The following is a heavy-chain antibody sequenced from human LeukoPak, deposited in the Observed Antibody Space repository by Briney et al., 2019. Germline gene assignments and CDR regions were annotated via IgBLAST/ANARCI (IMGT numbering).Heavy chain of an antibody. V-gene: IGHV1-18*01. CDR3: AAARSPYYYYYYMDV. D-gene: IGHD6-6*01. CDR2: ISAYNGNT. J-gene: IGHJ6*03. CDR1: GYTFTSYG. Sequence: ASVKVSCKASGYTFTSYGISWVRQAPGQGLEWMGWISAYNGNTNYAQKLQGRVTMTTDTSTSTAYMELRSLRSDDTAVYYCAAARSPYYYYYYMDVWGKGTTVTVSS.